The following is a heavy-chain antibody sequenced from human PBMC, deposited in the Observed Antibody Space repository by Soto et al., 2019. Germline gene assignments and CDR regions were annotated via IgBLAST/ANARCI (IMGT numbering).Heavy chain of an antibody. CDR3: ARGSNHFDY. Sequence: GGSLRLSCAASGFTCSAFWMHWVRQVPGKGPVWVSRINSDGNSTSYADSVKGRFTISRDNAKNTLYLQMNSLRAEDTAVYYYARGSNHFDYWGQGTLVTVSS. D-gene: IGHD4-4*01. CDR1: GFTCSAFW. V-gene: IGHV3-74*01. J-gene: IGHJ4*02. CDR2: INSDGNST.